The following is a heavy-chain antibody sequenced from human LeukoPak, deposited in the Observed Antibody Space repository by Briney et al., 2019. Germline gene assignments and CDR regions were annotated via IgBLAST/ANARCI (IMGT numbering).Heavy chain of an antibody. D-gene: IGHD5-12*01. V-gene: IGHV3-23*01. J-gene: IGHJ4*02. CDR2: ISGSGGST. Sequence: GGSLRLSCAASGFTFSSNAMSWVRQAPGKGLEWVSAISGSGGSTYYADSVKGRFTISRDNSKNTLYLHMNRLRAEDTAVYYCSVSGYSGPYYTDSCGQGTLVSASS. CDR3: SVSGYSGPYYTDS. CDR1: GFTFSSNA.